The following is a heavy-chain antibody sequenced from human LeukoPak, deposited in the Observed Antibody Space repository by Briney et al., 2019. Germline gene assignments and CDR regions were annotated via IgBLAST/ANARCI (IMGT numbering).Heavy chain of an antibody. CDR1: GFIFSSYG. D-gene: IGHD6-6*01. V-gene: IGHV3-30*02. CDR2: IRYDGSNK. CDR3: AKEGVAARPIDDY. Sequence: GGSLRLSCAASGFIFSSYGMHWVRQAPGKGLEWVAFIRYDGSNKYYADSVKGRFTISRDNSKNTLYLQMNSPRAEDTAVYYCAKEGVAARPIDDYWGQGTLVTVSS. J-gene: IGHJ4*02.